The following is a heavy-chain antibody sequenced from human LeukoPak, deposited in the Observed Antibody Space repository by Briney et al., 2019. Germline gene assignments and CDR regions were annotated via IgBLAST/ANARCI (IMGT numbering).Heavy chain of an antibody. CDR3: ARVEQDYYDSSGYFDYFDY. Sequence: GESLKISCKGSGYSFTSYWIGWVRQMPGKGLEWMGIIYPGVSETRYSPSFQGQVTISADKSISTAYLQWSSLKASDTAMYYCARVEQDYYDSSGYFDYFDYWGQGTLVTVSS. D-gene: IGHD3-22*01. CDR2: IYPGVSET. J-gene: IGHJ4*02. CDR1: GYSFTSYW. V-gene: IGHV5-51*01.